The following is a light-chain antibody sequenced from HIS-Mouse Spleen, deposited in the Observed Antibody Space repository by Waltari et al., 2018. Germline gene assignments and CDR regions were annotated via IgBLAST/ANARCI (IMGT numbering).Light chain of an antibody. CDR2: GAS. CDR1: QSVSSN. V-gene: IGKV3-15*01. CDR3: QQYNNWPPWT. Sequence: EIVMTQSPATLSVSPGERATLPCTASQSVSSNLAWYQQEPGQAPRLLIYGASTRATGIPARFSGSGSGTEFTLTISSMQSEDFAVYYCQQYNNWPPWTFGQGTKVEIK. J-gene: IGKJ1*01.